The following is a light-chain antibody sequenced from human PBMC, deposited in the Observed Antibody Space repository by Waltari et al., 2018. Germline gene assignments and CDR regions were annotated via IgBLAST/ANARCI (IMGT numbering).Light chain of an antibody. V-gene: IGKV3-20*01. CDR1: QRVNSNY. J-gene: IGKJ4*01. CDR3: QQYGSAPLT. CDR2: DAS. Sequence: EIVLTQSPGTLSVSPGERVTLPCRASQRVNSNYVAWYQQRPSQPPRLLIYDASIRATDVADRFSGSGSGTSFTLTISRLEAEDVAVYHCQQYGSAPLTFGGGSKVEI.